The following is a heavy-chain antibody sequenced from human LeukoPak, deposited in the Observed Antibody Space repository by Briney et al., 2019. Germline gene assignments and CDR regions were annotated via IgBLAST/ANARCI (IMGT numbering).Heavy chain of an antibody. CDR3: ARGRSQAARPGRNYYYYYMDV. D-gene: IGHD6-6*01. CDR1: GGTFSSYA. V-gene: IGHV1-69*05. Sequence: ASVTVSCKASGGTFSSYAISWVRQAPGQGLEWMGGIIPIFGTANYAQKFQGRVTITTDESTSTAYMELSSLRSEDTAVYYCARGRSQAARPGRNYYYYYMDVWGKGTTVTVSS. CDR2: IIPIFGTA. J-gene: IGHJ6*03.